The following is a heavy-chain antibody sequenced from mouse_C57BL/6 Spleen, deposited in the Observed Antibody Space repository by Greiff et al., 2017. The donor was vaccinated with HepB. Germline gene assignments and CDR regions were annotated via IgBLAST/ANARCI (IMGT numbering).Heavy chain of an antibody. J-gene: IGHJ3*01. CDR2: IRLKSDNYAT. V-gene: IGHV6-3*01. D-gene: IGHD1-1*01. CDR3: TPPYYYGSSAY. CDR1: GFTFSNYW. Sequence: EVQLVESGGGLVQPGGSMKLSCVASGFTFSNYWMNWVRQSPEKGLEWVAQIRLKSDNYATHYAESVKGRFTISRDDSKSSVYLQMNNLRAEDTGIYYCTPPYYYGSSAYWGQGTLVTVSA.